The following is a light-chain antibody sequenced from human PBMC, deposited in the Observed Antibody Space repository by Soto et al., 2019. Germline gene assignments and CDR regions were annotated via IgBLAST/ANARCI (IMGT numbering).Light chain of an antibody. CDR1: QSISSY. CDR3: QQSYSSPRT. V-gene: IGKV1-39*01. CDR2: AAS. J-gene: IGKJ1*01. Sequence: DIQMTQSPSSLSASVGDRVTMTCRVSQSISSYLNWYQQKPGKAPKLLIYAASSLQSGVPSRFSGSGSATDFTLTISSLHPEDFATYYCQQSYSSPRTFGQGTKVEIK.